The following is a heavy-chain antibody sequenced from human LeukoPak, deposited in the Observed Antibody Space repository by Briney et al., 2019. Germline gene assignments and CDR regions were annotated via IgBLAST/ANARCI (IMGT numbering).Heavy chain of an antibody. Sequence: ASVRVSCKASGYTFTSYGISWVRQAPGQGLEWIGWISAYNGNTNYAQKLQGRVTMTTDTSTSTAYMELRSLRSDDTAVYYCARGGYFGYCSGGSCPDAFDIWGQGTMVTVSS. J-gene: IGHJ3*02. CDR1: GYTFTSYG. D-gene: IGHD2-15*01. V-gene: IGHV1-18*01. CDR3: ARGGYFGYCSGGSCPDAFDI. CDR2: ISAYNGNT.